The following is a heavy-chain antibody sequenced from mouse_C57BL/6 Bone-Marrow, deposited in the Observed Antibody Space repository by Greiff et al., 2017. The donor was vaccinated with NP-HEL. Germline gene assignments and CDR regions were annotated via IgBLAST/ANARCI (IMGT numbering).Heavy chain of an antibody. J-gene: IGHJ1*03. CDR2: INPSSGYT. CDR3: ARRRYFDV. Sequence: VKLMESGAELARPGASVKMSCKASGYTFTSYTMHWVKQRPGQGLEWIGYINPSSGYTKYNQKFKDKATLTADKSSSTAYMQLSSLTSEDSAVYYCARRRYFDVWGTGTTVTVSS. V-gene: IGHV1-4*01. CDR1: GYTFTSYT.